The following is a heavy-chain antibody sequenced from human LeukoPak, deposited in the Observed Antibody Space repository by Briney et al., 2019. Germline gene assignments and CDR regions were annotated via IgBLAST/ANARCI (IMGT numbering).Heavy chain of an antibody. V-gene: IGHV4-39*07. J-gene: IGHJ4*02. Sequence: PSETLSLTCTVSGGSISSSSYYWGWIRQPPGRGLEWIGSIYYSGSTYYNPSLKSRVTISVDTSKNQFSLKLSSVTAADTAVYYCARQDLIMITFGGVIVDDYWGQGTLVTVSS. CDR1: GGSISSSSYY. D-gene: IGHD3-16*02. CDR2: IYYSGST. CDR3: ARQDLIMITFGGVIVDDY.